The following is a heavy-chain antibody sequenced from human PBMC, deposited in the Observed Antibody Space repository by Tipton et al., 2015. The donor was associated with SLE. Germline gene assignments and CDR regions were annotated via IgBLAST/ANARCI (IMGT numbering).Heavy chain of an antibody. V-gene: IGHV4-39*07. CDR1: GGSISSCSCY. Sequence: TLSLTCTVSGGSISSCSCYWGWIRQPPGKGLEWIGTFSYSGSTYYNPSLKSRVTISVDTSKNQFSLEVPSVTAADTAVYYCARHGRSGKDFDYWGQGTLVTVSS. CDR2: FSYSGST. J-gene: IGHJ4*02. CDR3: ARHGRSGKDFDY.